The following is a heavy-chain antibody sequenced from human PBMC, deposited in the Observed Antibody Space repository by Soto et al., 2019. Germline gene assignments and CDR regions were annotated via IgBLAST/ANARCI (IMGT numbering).Heavy chain of an antibody. J-gene: IGHJ3*01. CDR1: GFTFSNYW. CDR2: INPDGSIT. Sequence: GGSLRLSCAASGFTFSNYWMHWVRQAPGKGLIWVSRINPDGSITGYADSVKGRFSISRDNAKSTLYLQMNSLRVEDTALYYCAYSGEGAFDVWGQGTRVTVSS. V-gene: IGHV3-74*01. CDR3: AYSGEGAFDV. D-gene: IGHD1-26*01.